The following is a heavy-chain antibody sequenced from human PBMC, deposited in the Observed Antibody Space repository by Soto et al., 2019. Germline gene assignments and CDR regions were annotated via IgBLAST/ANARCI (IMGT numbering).Heavy chain of an antibody. CDR3: ARDSSTTNPV. V-gene: IGHV1-8*01. J-gene: IGHJ3*01. Sequence: ASVKVSCKTSGYTFTDCDINCVRQATGQGLEWMGWMNPNSGNTGYAQKFQGRVSMTRNTATSTAYMELSSLRSDDTAIYYCARDSSTTNPVWGQGTMVTVSS. CDR2: MNPNSGNT. D-gene: IGHD2-2*01. CDR1: GYTFTDCD.